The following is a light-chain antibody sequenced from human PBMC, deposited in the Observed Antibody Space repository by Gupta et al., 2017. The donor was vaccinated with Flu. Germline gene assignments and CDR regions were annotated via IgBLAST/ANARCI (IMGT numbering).Light chain of an antibody. CDR1: GSDVGSHSL. Sequence: QSALTQPASVSGSPGQSITISCTGTGSDVGSHSLVSWYQQHPGKAPKFIIYEGSERPSGISDRFSGSKSGNTASLTISGLRTEDEADYYCCSYAGSSPVFGGGTRLTVL. J-gene: IGLJ2*01. CDR2: EGS. V-gene: IGLV2-23*01. CDR3: CSYAGSSPV.